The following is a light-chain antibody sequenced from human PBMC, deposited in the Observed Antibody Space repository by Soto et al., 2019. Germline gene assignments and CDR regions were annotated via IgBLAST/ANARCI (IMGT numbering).Light chain of an antibody. V-gene: IGLV2-23*02. CDR2: EVN. CDR1: SSNVGSYKL. Sequence: QSVLAQPASVSGSPGQSITISCTGTSSNVGSYKLVSWYQQHPGKAPKLMIFEVNKRPSGVSNRFSCSKSGNTASLTISGLKVEDEADYYCCSSGGSPTYVFGTGTKVTVL. J-gene: IGLJ1*01. CDR3: CSSGGSPTYV.